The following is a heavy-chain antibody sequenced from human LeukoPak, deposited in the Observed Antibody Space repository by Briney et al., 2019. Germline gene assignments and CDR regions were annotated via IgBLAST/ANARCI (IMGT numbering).Heavy chain of an antibody. CDR3: AGREGPFDY. D-gene: IGHD1-26*01. CDR2: IYYSGST. V-gene: IGHV4-59*06. J-gene: IGHJ4*02. Sequence: PSETLSLTCTVSGVSISSYYWSWVRQPPGKGLEWIGYIYYSGSTYYNPSLKSRVIISVDTSKNQFSLKLSSVTAADTAVYYCAGREGPFDYWGQGTLVTVSS. CDR1: GVSISSYY.